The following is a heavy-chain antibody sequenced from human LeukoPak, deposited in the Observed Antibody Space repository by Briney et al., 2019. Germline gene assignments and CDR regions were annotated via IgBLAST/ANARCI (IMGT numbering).Heavy chain of an antibody. CDR2: IIPIFGIA. V-gene: IGHV1-69*04. Sequence: RPSVKVSCKASGATFSSNPISWLRKAPGQGLEWMGRIIPIFGIANYAQKFQGRATITADKSTSTAYMELSSLRSEDTAVYYCAIAAAGTDYWGQGTLVTVSS. CDR3: AIAAAGTDY. CDR1: GATFSSNP. D-gene: IGHD6-13*01. J-gene: IGHJ4*02.